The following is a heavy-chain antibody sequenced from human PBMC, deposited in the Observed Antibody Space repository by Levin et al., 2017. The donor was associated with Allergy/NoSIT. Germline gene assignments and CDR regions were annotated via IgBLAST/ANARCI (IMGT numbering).Heavy chain of an antibody. D-gene: IGHD3-16*01. J-gene: IGHJ4*02. V-gene: IGHV3-23*01. Sequence: GGSLRLSCAASGFTFSSYAMGWVRQAPGKGLEWVATINNSGGTTYYADSVKGRFTISRDNSKNTLFLQMNSLRVDDTAVYYCAKFRGGMTSNYHFDYWGQGTLVPISS. CDR1: GFTFSSYA. CDR2: INNSGGTT. CDR3: AKFRGGMTSNYHFDY.